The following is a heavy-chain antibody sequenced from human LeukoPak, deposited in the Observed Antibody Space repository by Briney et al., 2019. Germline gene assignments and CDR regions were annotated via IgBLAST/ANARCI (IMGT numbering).Heavy chain of an antibody. Sequence: SETLSLTCAVYDGSFSGYYWSWIRQPPGKGLEWIGEINHSGSTNYNPSLKSRVTISVDTSKNQFSLKLSSVTAADTAVYYCARRRSITMIVVVITQYYFDYWGQGTLVTVSS. CDR3: ARRRSITMIVVVITQYYFDY. CDR2: INHSGST. CDR1: DGSFSGYY. J-gene: IGHJ4*02. V-gene: IGHV4-34*01. D-gene: IGHD3-22*01.